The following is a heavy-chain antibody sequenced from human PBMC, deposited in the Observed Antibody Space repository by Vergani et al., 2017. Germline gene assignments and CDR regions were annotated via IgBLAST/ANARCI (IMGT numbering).Heavy chain of an antibody. CDR3: AESSGQLPTSYYYGIDV. D-gene: IGHD1-1*01. V-gene: IGHV1-69*12. CDR1: GGTFSSYA. Sequence: QVQLVQSGAEVKKPGSSVKVSCKASGGTFSSYAINWVRQAPGQGLEWMGGIIPIFGTANYAQKFQGRVTITADESTSTAYMELSSLRSEDTAVYYCAESSGQLPTSYYYGIDVWGQGITVTVSS. J-gene: IGHJ6*02. CDR2: IIPIFGTA.